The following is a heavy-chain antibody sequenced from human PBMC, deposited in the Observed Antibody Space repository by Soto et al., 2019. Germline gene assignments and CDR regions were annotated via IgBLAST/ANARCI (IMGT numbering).Heavy chain of an antibody. J-gene: IGHJ4*02. D-gene: IGHD6-19*01. CDR2: ISAGGDNT. CDR1: GFTFSSYA. V-gene: IGHV3-23*01. Sequence: EVQLLESGGSLKQPGGSLRLSCAASGFTFSSYAMSWVRQAPGKGLEWVSSISAGGDNTYYADSVKGRFTITRDNSKNTLYLQMNSLRAADTAAYYCAKDHGYAGGWHTPYYFDSWGQGTLVTVSS. CDR3: AKDHGYAGGWHTPYYFDS.